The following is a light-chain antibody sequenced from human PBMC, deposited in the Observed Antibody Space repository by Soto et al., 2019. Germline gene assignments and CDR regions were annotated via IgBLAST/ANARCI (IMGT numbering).Light chain of an antibody. CDR1: QGISQY. V-gene: IGKV1-9*01. J-gene: IGKJ4*01. Sequence: DIHLTQSPSLLSASVGDRVTITCRASQGISQYVAWYQQKPGKAPKLLIHAATVLQGGVPSRFSGTGSATEFILIISSLQPEDFATYYCQQVNSYPFTFGGGTRVEIK. CDR2: AAT. CDR3: QQVNSYPFT.